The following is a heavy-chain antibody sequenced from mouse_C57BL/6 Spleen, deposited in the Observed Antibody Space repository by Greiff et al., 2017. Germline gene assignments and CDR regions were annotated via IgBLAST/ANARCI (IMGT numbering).Heavy chain of an antibody. V-gene: IGHV1-69*01. CDR1: GYTFTSYW. Sequence: VQLQQPGAELVMPGASVKLSCKASGYTFTSYWMHWVKQRPGQGLEWIGEIDPSDSYTNYNQKFKGKSTLTVDKSSSTAYMQLSSLTSEDSAVYYCARSTTVVATGDYYAMDYWGQGTSVTVSS. D-gene: IGHD1-1*01. CDR2: IDPSDSYT. CDR3: ARSTTVVATGDYYAMDY. J-gene: IGHJ4*01.